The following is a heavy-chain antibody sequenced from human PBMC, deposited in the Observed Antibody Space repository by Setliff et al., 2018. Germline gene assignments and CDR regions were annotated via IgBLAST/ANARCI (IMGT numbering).Heavy chain of an antibody. CDR3: ASPRRDDLDSPFDAFDI. V-gene: IGHV4-38-2*01. CDR1: GISISSGHY. CDR2: IYHEGRT. J-gene: IGHJ3*02. Sequence: PSETLSLTCGVSGISISSGHYWGWIRQPPGKGLEWIATIYHEGRTYYNPSLDSRVTISLDTSKNHFSLRLSSVTAADTAVYYCASPRRDDLDSPFDAFDIWGQGTEVTVSS. D-gene: IGHD3-3*01.